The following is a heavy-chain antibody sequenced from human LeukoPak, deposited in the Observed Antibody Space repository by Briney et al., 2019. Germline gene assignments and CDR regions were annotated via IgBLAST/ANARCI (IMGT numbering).Heavy chain of an antibody. J-gene: IGHJ4*02. CDR3: AREGRTRFILDS. D-gene: IGHD3-9*01. Sequence: SETLSLTCTVSGGSISSYYWSWIRQPPGKALEWIGYVDYSGSTNYNPSLKSRATISVDTSKNQFFLKLSSVTAADTAVYYCAREGRTRFILDSWGQGTLVTVSS. CDR1: GGSISSYY. CDR2: VDYSGST. V-gene: IGHV4-59*01.